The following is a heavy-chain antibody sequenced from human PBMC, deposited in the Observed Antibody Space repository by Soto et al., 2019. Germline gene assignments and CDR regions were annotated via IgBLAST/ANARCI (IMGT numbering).Heavy chain of an antibody. CDR2: INQHGSEK. CDR1: GFTFSIFW. V-gene: IGHV3-7*03. Sequence: PGGSLRLSCATPGFTFSIFWMSWVRQAPGKGLEWVANINQHGSEKYYVDSVRGLFTISRDNAKNSLYLQMNSLRAEDPAVYFCARECVPVAFDIWGQGTVVTVS. J-gene: IGHJ3*02. CDR3: ARECVPVAFDI.